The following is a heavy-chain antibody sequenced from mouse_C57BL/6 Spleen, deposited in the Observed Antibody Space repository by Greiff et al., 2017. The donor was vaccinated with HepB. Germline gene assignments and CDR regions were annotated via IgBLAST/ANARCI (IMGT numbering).Heavy chain of an antibody. CDR2: IDPSDSYT. D-gene: IGHD1-1*01. CDR1: GYTFTSYW. V-gene: IGHV1-69*01. CDR3: ARGAVLRFFAY. Sequence: QVQLQQPGAELVMPGASVKLSCKASGYTFTSYWMHWVKQRPGQGLEWIGEIDPSDSYTNYNQKFKGKSTLTVDKSSSTAYMQLSSLTSEDSAVYYCARGAVLRFFAYWGQGTLVTVSA. J-gene: IGHJ3*01.